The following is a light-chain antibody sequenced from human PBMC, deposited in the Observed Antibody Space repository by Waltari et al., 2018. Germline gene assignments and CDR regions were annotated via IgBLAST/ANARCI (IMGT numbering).Light chain of an antibody. J-gene: IGKJ4*01. Sequence: DIQMTQSPPTPSASVGGRFPITCRASQSISNWLAWYQQKPGKAPKLLIYKASTLESGVPSRFSGSGSGTEFTLTISSLQPDDFATYYCQQYNSYSLLTFGGGTKVEIK. CDR3: QQYNSYSLLT. CDR1: QSISNW. CDR2: KAS. V-gene: IGKV1-5*03.